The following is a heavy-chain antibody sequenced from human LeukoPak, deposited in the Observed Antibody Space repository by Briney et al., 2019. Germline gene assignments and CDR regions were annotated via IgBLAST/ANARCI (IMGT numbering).Heavy chain of an antibody. CDR3: ARDLGDSSGYYRYYYYYYYMDV. CDR2: IYTSGRT. J-gene: IGHJ6*03. D-gene: IGHD3-22*01. V-gene: IGHV4-4*07. Sequence: KPSETLSLTCTVSGGSISSYHWSWIRQPAGKGLEWIGRIYTSGRTNYNPSRKSRVTMSVDTSKNQFSLKLSSVTASDTAVYYCARDLGDSSGYYRYYYYYYYMDVWGKGTTVTVSS. CDR1: GGSISSYH.